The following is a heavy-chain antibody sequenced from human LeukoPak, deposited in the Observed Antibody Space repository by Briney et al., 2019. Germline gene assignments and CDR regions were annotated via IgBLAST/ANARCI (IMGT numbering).Heavy chain of an antibody. Sequence: SGTLSLTCAVYGGSFSGYYWSWIRQPPGKGLEWIGEINHSGSTNYNPSLKSRVTISVDTSKNQFSLKLSSVTAADTAVYYCARSSTSCPHDYWGQGTLVTVSS. CDR3: ARSSTSCPHDY. CDR2: INHSGST. V-gene: IGHV4-34*01. CDR1: GGSFSGYY. D-gene: IGHD2-2*01. J-gene: IGHJ4*02.